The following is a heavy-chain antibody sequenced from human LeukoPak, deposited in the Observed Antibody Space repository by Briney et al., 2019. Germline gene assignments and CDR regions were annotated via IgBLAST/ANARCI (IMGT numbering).Heavy chain of an antibody. V-gene: IGHV1-69*01. Sequence: SVKVSCKASGGTFSSYAISWVRQAPGQGLEWMGGIIPIFGTANYAQKFQGRVTITADESTSTAHMELSSLRSEDTAVYYCARDGTYYYDSSGQGAIWGQGTMVTVSS. CDR3: ARDGTYYYDSSGQGAI. CDR1: GGTFSSYA. D-gene: IGHD3-22*01. J-gene: IGHJ3*02. CDR2: IIPIFGTA.